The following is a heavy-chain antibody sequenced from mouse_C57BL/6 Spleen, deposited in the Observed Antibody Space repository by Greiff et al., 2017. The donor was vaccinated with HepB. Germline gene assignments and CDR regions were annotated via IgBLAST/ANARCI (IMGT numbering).Heavy chain of an antibody. CDR2: IDPSDSYT. J-gene: IGHJ1*03. Sequence: QVQLKQPGAELVMPGASVKLSCKASGYTFTSYWMHWVKQRPGQGLEWIGEIDPSDSYTNYNQKFKGKSTLTVDKSSSTAYMQLSSLTSEDSAVYYCARSGYGYDGYFDVWGTGTTVTVSS. CDR3: ARSGYGYDGYFDV. CDR1: GYTFTSYW. D-gene: IGHD2-2*01. V-gene: IGHV1-69*01.